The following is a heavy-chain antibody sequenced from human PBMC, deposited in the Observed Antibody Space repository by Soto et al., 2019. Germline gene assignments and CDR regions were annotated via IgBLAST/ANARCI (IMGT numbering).Heavy chain of an antibody. CDR2: INPSGGST. CDR1: GYTFTSYX. V-gene: IGHV1-46*01. CDR3: ARDLEAVAGTNDY. J-gene: IGHJ4*02. Sequence: VKVSCKASGYTFTSYXXHWVRQAPGQGLEWMGIINPSGGSTSYAQKFQGRVTMTRDTSTSTVYMELSNLRSEDTAVYYCARDLEAVAGTNDYWGQGTLVTVSS. D-gene: IGHD6-19*01.